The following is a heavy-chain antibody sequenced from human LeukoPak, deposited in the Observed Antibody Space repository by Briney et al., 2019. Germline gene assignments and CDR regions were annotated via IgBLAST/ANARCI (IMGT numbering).Heavy chain of an antibody. J-gene: IGHJ4*02. D-gene: IGHD1-7*01. CDR1: GFTFSSYE. CDR3: AKLTGTSSPEEGGFDY. CDR2: ISSSSVYI. V-gene: IGHV3-21*01. Sequence: PGGPLRLSCAASGFTFSSYEMHWVRQAPGKGLEWVSSISSSSVYISYADSVKGRFTVSRDNAKNSLYLQMNSLRAEDTAVYYCAKLTGTSSPEEGGFDYWGQGTLVTVSS.